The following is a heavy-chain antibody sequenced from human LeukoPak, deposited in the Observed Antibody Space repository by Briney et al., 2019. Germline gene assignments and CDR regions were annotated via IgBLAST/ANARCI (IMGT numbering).Heavy chain of an antibody. V-gene: IGHV3-64D*06. CDR2: ISSNGGST. CDR3: VKDLMGVSYVSVD. J-gene: IGHJ4*02. CDR1: GFTFSNYA. D-gene: IGHD1-26*01. Sequence: PGGSLRLSCAASGFTFSNYAMHWVRQAPGKGLEYVSAISSNGGSTYYADSVKGRFTISRDNSKNTLYLQMSSLRAEDTAVYYCVKDLMGVSYVSVDWGQGTLVTVSS.